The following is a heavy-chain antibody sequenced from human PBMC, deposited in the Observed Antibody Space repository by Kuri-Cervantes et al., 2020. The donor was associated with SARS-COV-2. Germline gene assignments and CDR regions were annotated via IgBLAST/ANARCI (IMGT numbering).Heavy chain of an antibody. J-gene: IGHJ6*02. Sequence: LRLSCTVSGGSISSYYWSWVRQPPGKGLEWIWEINNSGNTNYDPSLKSRVTISIDTSKNQYSLKLSSVTAADTAVYYCARQVETYYSDYGMDVWGQGTTVTVSS. CDR1: GGSISSYY. CDR2: INNSGNT. V-gene: IGHV4-34*01. CDR3: ARQVETYYSDYGMDV.